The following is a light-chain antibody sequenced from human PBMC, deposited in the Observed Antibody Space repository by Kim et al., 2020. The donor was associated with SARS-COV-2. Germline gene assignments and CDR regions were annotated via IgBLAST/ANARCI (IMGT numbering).Light chain of an antibody. CDR2: AAS. V-gene: IGKV1-8*01. CDR1: QGISSY. Sequence: ASVGDRVTITCRASQGISSYLDWYQQKPGKAPKLLIYAASTLQSGVPSRFSGSGSGTDFTLTISCLQSEDFATYYCQQCYSYPRAFGQGTKVDIK. J-gene: IGKJ1*01. CDR3: QQCYSYPRA.